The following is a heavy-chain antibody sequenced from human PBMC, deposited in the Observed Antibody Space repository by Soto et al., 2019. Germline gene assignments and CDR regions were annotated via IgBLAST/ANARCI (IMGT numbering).Heavy chain of an antibody. CDR3: ATQEVGGSYVYTFDP. Sequence: TLETLSLTCTVSGVSSSSSSYYLGWIRQPPGKGLEWIGSIYYSGSTYYNPSLKSRVTISVDTSKNHFSLKLSSVTAADTAVYYCATQEVGGSYVYTFDPWGQGTLVTVSS. V-gene: IGHV4-39*02. D-gene: IGHD1-26*01. CDR1: GVSSSSSSYY. J-gene: IGHJ5*02. CDR2: IYYSGST.